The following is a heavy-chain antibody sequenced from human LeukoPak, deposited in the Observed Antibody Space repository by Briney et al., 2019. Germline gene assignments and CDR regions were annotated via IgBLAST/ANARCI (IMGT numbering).Heavy chain of an antibody. Sequence: SETLSLTCAVYGGSFSGYYWSWIRQPPGKGLEWIGEINHSGSTNYNPSLKSRVTISVDTSKNQFSLKLSSVTAADTAVYYCARGRGVVPAAINYYYYYMDVWGKGTTVTVSS. CDR1: GGSFSGYY. J-gene: IGHJ6*03. CDR2: INHSGST. D-gene: IGHD2-2*01. V-gene: IGHV4-34*01. CDR3: ARGRGVVPAAINYYYYYMDV.